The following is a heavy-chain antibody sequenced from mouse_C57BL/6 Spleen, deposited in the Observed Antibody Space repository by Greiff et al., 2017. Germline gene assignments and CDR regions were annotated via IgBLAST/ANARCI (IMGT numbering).Heavy chain of an antibody. Sequence: QVQLQQPGAELVKPGASVKVSCKASGYTFTSYWMHWVKQRPGQGLEWIGRIHPSDSDTNYNQKFKGKATLTVDKSSSTAYMQLSSLTSEDSAVYYCAIKAGDSEYDGFAWFAYWGQGTLVTVAA. CDR2: IHPSDSDT. D-gene: IGHD2-4*01. CDR1: GYTFTSYW. CDR3: AIKAGDSEYDGFAWFAY. J-gene: IGHJ3*01. V-gene: IGHV1-74*01.